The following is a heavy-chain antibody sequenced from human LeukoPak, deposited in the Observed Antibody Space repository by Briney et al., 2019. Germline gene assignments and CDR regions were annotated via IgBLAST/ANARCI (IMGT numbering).Heavy chain of an antibody. V-gene: IGHV1-2*02. CDR3: GSWDYGSGSYSPYY. J-gene: IGHJ4*02. CDR2: INPNSGGT. Sequence: ASVKVSCKASGYTFIGYYIHWVRQAPGQGLEWMGWINPNSGGTKFAQKFQGRVTMTRDTSISTAYMELSSLGSDDTAVYYCGSWDYGSGSYSPYYWGQGTLVTVSS. D-gene: IGHD3-10*01. CDR1: GYTFIGYY.